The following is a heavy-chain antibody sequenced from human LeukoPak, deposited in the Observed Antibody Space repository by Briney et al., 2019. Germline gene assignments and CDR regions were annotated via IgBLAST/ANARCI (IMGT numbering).Heavy chain of an antibody. D-gene: IGHD3-10*01. CDR3: ASPTYGSGSYS. V-gene: IGHV3-21*01. Sequence: GGSLRLSCAASGFTFSRYSMNWVRQAPGKGLEWVSSISISSNYIYYADSVKGRFTISRDNAKNSLYLQMNSLRAEDTAVYYCASPTYGSGSYSWGQGTLVTVSS. CDR1: GFTFSRYS. J-gene: IGHJ5*02. CDR2: ISISSNYI.